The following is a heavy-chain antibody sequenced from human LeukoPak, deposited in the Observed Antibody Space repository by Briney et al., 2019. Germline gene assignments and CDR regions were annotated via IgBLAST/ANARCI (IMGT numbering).Heavy chain of an antibody. CDR1: GFTMSGIH. CDR3: VRGNGNVGGRLDP. D-gene: IGHD1-1*01. J-gene: IGHJ5*02. CDR2: LYAGGST. Sequence: GGSLRLSCTASGFTMSGIHMNWVRQAPGEGLDWVSGLYAGGSTYYAGSVTGRFTISRDDSKNTLYLQMTGLRVDDTAIYYCVRGNGNVGGRLDPWGQGAWVIVSS. V-gene: IGHV3-66*01.